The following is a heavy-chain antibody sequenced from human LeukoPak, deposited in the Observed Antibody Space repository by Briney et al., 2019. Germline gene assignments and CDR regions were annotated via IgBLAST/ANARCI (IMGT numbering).Heavy chain of an antibody. CDR2: ISSSSSYI. V-gene: IGHV3-21*01. CDR3: AREEIVFVMTTVTTSPFDY. CDR1: GFTFSSYS. D-gene: IGHD4-17*01. Sequence: GGSLRLSCAASGFTFSSYSMNWVRQAPGKGLEWVSSISSSSSYIYYADSMKGRFTISRDNAQNSLYLQMDSLRAEDTAVYYCAREEIVFVMTTVTTSPFDYWGQGTLVTVSS. J-gene: IGHJ4*02.